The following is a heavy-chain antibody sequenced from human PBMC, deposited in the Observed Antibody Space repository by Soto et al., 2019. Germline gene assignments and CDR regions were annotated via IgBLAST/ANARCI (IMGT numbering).Heavy chain of an antibody. CDR1: GGSISSYY. Sequence: SETLSLTCTVSGGSISSYYWSWIRQPPGKGLEWIGYIYYSGSTNYNPSLKSRVTISVDTSKNQFSLKLSSVTAADTAVYYCARVQDYYGSGSYYFDYWGQGTLVTVSS. J-gene: IGHJ4*02. D-gene: IGHD3-10*01. CDR2: IYYSGST. CDR3: ARVQDYYGSGSYYFDY. V-gene: IGHV4-59*01.